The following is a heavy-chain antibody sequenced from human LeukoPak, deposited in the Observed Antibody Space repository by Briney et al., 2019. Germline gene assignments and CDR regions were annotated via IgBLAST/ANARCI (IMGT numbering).Heavy chain of an antibody. V-gene: IGHV3-21*01. D-gene: IGHD3-16*02. CDR1: GFPFSRYS. CDR3: ARGVRGSYRYEAYYFDY. Sequence: GGSLRLSCATSGFPFSRYSMTWVRQAPGKGLEWVSSISSSSYIYYADSVKGRFTISSDNAKNSLDLQMNRVRAEDTAVYYCARGVRGSYRYEAYYFDYWGQGTLVTVSS. CDR2: ISSSSYI. J-gene: IGHJ4*02.